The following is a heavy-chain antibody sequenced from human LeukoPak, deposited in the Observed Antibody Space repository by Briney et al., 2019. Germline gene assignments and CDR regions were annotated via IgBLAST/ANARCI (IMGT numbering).Heavy chain of an antibody. CDR3: ARSKGGYSYGYVDY. D-gene: IGHD5-18*01. CDR2: IYYSGST. V-gene: IGHV4-59*08. J-gene: IGHJ4*02. Sequence: SDTLSLTCTVSGGSISSYYWSWIRQPPGKGLEWIGYIYYSGSTNCNPSLKSRVTISVDTSKNQFSLKLSSVTAADTAVYYCARSKGGYSYGYVDYWGQGTLVTVSS. CDR1: GGSISSYY.